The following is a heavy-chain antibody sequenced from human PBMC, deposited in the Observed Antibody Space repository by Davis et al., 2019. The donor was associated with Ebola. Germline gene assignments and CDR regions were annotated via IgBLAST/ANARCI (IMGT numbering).Heavy chain of an antibody. CDR3: ARDVHRESSISRITIFGVVRNYYYMDV. Sequence: GESLKISCAASGFTFSSYWMSWVRQAPGKGLEWVANIKQDGSEKYYVDSVKGRFTISRDNAKNSLYLQMNSLRAEDTAVYYCARDVHRESSISRITIFGVVRNYYYMDVWGKGTTVTVSS. CDR2: IKQDGSEK. J-gene: IGHJ6*03. CDR1: GFTFSSYW. V-gene: IGHV3-7*03. D-gene: IGHD3-3*01.